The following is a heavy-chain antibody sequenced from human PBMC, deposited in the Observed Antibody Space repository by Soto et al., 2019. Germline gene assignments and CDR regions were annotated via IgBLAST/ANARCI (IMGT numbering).Heavy chain of an antibody. V-gene: IGHV4-4*07. J-gene: IGHJ5*02. CDR1: AGYISHYY. CDR3: ARDVAGYSSSSWFDP. D-gene: IGHD6-6*01. CDR2: IYTSGST. Sequence: PSETHSPTCTYSAGYISHYYWRWMLEPARKELEWIGRIYTSGSTNYNPSLKSRVTMSVDTSKNQFSLKLSSVTAADTAVYYCARDVAGYSSSSWFDPWGQGTLVTVS.